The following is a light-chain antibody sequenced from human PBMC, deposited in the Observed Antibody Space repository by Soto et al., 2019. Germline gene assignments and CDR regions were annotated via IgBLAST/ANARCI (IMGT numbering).Light chain of an antibody. CDR2: EVI. V-gene: IGLV2-14*01. J-gene: IGLJ1*01. CDR1: ISDVGAYNH. CDR3: CSYTTSSTLV. Sequence: QSLLPQPSSWSGSPGQSITISCTGTISDVGAYNHVSWYQQHPGKAPQLIIYEVINRPSGLSNRFSASKSGNTASLTISGLQAEDEADYYCCSYTTSSTLVFGTGTKVTVL.